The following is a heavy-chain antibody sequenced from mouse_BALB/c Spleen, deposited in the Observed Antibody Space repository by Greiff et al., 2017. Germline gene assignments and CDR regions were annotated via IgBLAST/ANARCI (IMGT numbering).Heavy chain of an antibody. CDR1: GFTFSDYY. J-gene: IGHJ4*01. Sequence: EVKLVESGGGLVKPGGSLKLSCAASGFTFSDYYMYWVRQTPEKRLEWVATISDGGSYTYYPDSVKGRFTISRDNAKNNLYLQMSSLKSEDTAMYYCARVTTATFYAMDYWGQGTSVTVSS. CDR2: ISDGGSYT. D-gene: IGHD1-2*01. CDR3: ARVTTATFYAMDY. V-gene: IGHV5-4*02.